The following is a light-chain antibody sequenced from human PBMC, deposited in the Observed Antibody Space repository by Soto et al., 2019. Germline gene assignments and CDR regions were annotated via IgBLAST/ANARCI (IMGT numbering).Light chain of an antibody. Sequence: AIQLTQSPSSLSASVGDTVTITCRASQGISSALAWYQQKPGKEHKLLIYDASSLESVAPSRFSSSGPGKDYTLTIRRLQPEVFAPDNCQQLNNYRIIFGQGKRLEIK. CDR3: QQLNNYRII. CDR1: QGISSA. CDR2: DAS. J-gene: IGKJ5*01. V-gene: IGKV1D-13*01.